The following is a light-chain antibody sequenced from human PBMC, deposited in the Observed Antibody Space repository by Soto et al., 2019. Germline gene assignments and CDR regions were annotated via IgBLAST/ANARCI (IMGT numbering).Light chain of an antibody. CDR3: QQSYSTPIT. CDR2: WAS. J-gene: IGKJ5*01. CDR1: QSVLFSSNNKNY. Sequence: DIVMTQSPDSLAVSLGERATINCKSSQSVLFSSNNKNYLAWYQQKPGQPPKLLIYWASTRESGVPNRFSGSGSGTDFTLTISSRQAEDVAVYYCQQSYSTPITFGQGTRLEIK. V-gene: IGKV4-1*01.